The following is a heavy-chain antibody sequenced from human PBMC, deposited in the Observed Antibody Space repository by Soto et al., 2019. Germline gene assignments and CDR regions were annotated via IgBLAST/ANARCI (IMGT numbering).Heavy chain of an antibody. V-gene: IGHV4-59*08. J-gene: IGHJ5*02. CDR2: IYYSGST. CDR3: ARASTVTTRGSRNNWFDP. D-gene: IGHD4-17*01. Sequence: QVQLQESGPGLVKPSETLSLTCTVSGGSISSYYWSWIRQPPGKGLEWIGYIYYSGSTNYNPSLKSRVTISVAPSKNQSSLKLSSVTAADTAVYYCARASTVTTRGSRNNWFDPWGQGTLVTVSS. CDR1: GGSISSYY.